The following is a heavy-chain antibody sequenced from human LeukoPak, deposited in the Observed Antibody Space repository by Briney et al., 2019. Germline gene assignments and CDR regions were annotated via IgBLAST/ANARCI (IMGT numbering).Heavy chain of an antibody. CDR3: AKDLLEYYYGSGSPHDY. D-gene: IGHD3-10*01. J-gene: IGHJ4*02. V-gene: IGHV3-33*06. CDR2: IWRDGSTI. Sequence: GRSLRLSCAASGFRFNEHAMHWVRQAPGKGLEWVAVIWRDGSTIYYADSVKGRFTISRDNSKNTLYLQMNSLRAEDTAVYYCAKDLLEYYYGSGSPHDYWGQGTLVTVSS. CDR1: GFRFNEHA.